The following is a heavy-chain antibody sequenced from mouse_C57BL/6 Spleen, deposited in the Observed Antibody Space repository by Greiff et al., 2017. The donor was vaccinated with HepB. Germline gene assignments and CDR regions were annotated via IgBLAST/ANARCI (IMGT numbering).Heavy chain of an antibody. CDR2: IHPSDSDT. D-gene: IGHD2-3*01. CDR1: GYTFTSYW. V-gene: IGHV1-74*01. Sequence: QVQLQQPGAELVKPGASVKVSCKASGYTFTSYWMHWVKQRPGQGLEWIGRIHPSDSDTNYNQKFKGKATLTVDKSSSTAYMQLSSLTSEDSAVYYCAIEIYDGYYPYFDYWGQGTTLTVSS. CDR3: AIEIYDGYYPYFDY. J-gene: IGHJ2*01.